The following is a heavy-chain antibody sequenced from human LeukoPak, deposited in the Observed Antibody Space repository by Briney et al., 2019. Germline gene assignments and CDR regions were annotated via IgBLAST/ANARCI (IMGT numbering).Heavy chain of an antibody. CDR2: FNSDGSST. Sequence: GGSLRLSWAAPGFTFSSYWMPWVRKPPGKGLVWVSRFNSDGSSTIYADSVKGRFTISRDNAKNSLYLQMNSLRAEDTALYYCAKDVYSSGTGYFDYWGQGTLVTVSS. J-gene: IGHJ4*02. D-gene: IGHD6-19*01. CDR1: GFTFSSYW. CDR3: AKDVYSSGTGYFDY. V-gene: IGHV3-74*01.